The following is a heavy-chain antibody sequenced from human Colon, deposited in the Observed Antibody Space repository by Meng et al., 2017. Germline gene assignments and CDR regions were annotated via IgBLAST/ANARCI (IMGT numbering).Heavy chain of an antibody. D-gene: IGHD3-22*01. CDR3: ARKASGYSYSTN. J-gene: IGHJ4*02. CDR2: INTNTQEP. Sequence: QAQCVQSGVELRKPGASVKVSCQASGYSFTTFGINWVRQVPGQGLEWLGWINTNTQEPTYAQGFKGRYAFSLDTSVSTAYLQISSLESEDTAVYYCARKASGYSYSTNWGQGTLVTVSS. V-gene: IGHV7-4-1*02. CDR1: GYSFTTFG.